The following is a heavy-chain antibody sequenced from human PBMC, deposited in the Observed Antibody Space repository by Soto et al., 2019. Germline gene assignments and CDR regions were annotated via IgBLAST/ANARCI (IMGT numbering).Heavy chain of an antibody. CDR2: IYHSGST. Sequence: SETLSLTWAVSGGSSSSGGYSWSWIRQPPGKGLEWIGYIYHSGSTYYNPSLKSRVTISVDRSKNQFSLKLSPVTAADTAVYYCAAGGGLPRYYWGQGTLVTVSS. J-gene: IGHJ4*02. D-gene: IGHD5-12*01. V-gene: IGHV4-30-2*01. CDR3: AAGGGLPRYY. CDR1: GGSSSSGGYS.